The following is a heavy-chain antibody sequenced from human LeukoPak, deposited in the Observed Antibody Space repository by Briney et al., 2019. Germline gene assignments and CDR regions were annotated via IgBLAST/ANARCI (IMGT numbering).Heavy chain of an antibody. CDR1: DYSFSSHY. CDR3: ARDLVTVTKGFDI. D-gene: IGHD4-17*01. J-gene: IGHJ3*02. CDR2: ISYIGST. Sequence: SETLSLTCAVSDYSFSSHYWTWIRQPPGKGLEWIGYISYIGSTNYSPSLKSRVTISIDTSKNQFSLKLSSVTAADTAVYYCARDLVTVTKGFDIWGQGTMVSVSS. V-gene: IGHV4-59*11.